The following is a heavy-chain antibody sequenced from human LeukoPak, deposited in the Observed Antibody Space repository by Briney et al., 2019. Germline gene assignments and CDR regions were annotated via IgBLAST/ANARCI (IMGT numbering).Heavy chain of an antibody. D-gene: IGHD3-16*02. J-gene: IGHJ4*02. Sequence: PSETLSLTCTVSGGSISSYYWSWIRQPPGKGLEWIGYIYYSGSTNYNPSLKSRVTISVDTSKNQFSLKLSSVTAADTAVYYCAKGAPSEYVWGNYRRFDFWGQGTLVTVSS. CDR2: IYYSGST. V-gene: IGHV4-59*01. CDR1: GGSISSYY. CDR3: AKGAPSEYVWGNYRRFDF.